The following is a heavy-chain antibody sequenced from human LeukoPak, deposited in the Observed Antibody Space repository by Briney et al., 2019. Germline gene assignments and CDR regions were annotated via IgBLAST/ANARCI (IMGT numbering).Heavy chain of an antibody. J-gene: IGHJ4*02. V-gene: IGHV3-21*01. D-gene: IGHD3-22*01. CDR1: GFTFSYYT. Sequence: GGSLRLSCAASGFTFSYYTMNWVRQAPGKGLEWISSISSSSSYTYYGDSLQGRFTISRDNAHNSLYLQMNSLRAEDTAIYYCARAYYYDTSAYYFDFWGQGTLVTVSS. CDR2: ISSSSSYT. CDR3: ARAYYYDTSAYYFDF.